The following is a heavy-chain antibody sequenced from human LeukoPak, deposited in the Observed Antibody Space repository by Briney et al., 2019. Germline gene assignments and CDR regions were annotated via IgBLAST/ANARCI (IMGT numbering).Heavy chain of an antibody. D-gene: IGHD4-17*01. CDR2: ISGSGGST. CDR1: GFTFSSYA. J-gene: IGHJ4*02. V-gene: IGHV3-23*01. CDR3: AKDSNPHYGDYECYFDY. Sequence: GGSLRLFCAASGFTFSSYAMSWVRQAPGKGLEWVSAISGSGGSTYYADSVKGRFTISRDNSKNTLYLQMNSLRAEDTAVYYCAKDSNPHYGDYECYFDYWGQGTLVTVSS.